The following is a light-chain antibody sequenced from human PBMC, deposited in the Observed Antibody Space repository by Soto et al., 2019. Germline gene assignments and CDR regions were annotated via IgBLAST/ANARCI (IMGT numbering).Light chain of an antibody. CDR3: AAWDDSLNGWV. V-gene: IGLV1-44*01. CDR2: SNN. CDR1: SSNIGSNA. J-gene: IGLJ3*02. Sequence: QLVLTQPPSASGTPGQRVTISCSGSSSNIGSNAVNWYQQLPGTAPKPLIYSNNQRPSGVPDRFSGSKSGTSASLAISGLQSEDEADYYCAAWDDSLNGWVFGGGTKLTVL.